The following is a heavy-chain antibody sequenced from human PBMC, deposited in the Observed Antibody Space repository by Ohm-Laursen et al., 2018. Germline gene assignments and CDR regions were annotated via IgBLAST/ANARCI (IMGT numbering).Heavy chain of an antibody. Sequence: SLRLSCSASGFTFSSYEMNWVRQAPGKGLEWVSYISSSGSTIYYADSVKGRFTISRDNAKNSLYLQMNSLRAEDTAVYYCARVRFGYSSHDYWGQGTLVTVSS. J-gene: IGHJ4*02. CDR2: ISSSGSTI. CDR3: ARVRFGYSSHDY. V-gene: IGHV3-48*03. CDR1: GFTFSSYE. D-gene: IGHD6-19*01.